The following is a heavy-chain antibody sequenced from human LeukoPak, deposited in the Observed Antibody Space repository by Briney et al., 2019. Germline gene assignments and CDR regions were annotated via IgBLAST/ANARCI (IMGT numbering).Heavy chain of an antibody. D-gene: IGHD7-27*01. Sequence: GASVKVSCKASGYTFTSYDINWVRQATGQGLEWMGWMNPNSGNSGYAQRFQGRVTMTRNTSISTAYMELSSLRSEDTAVYYCARGGNWDDAFDIWGQGTMVTVSS. CDR1: GYTFTSYD. J-gene: IGHJ3*02. V-gene: IGHV1-8*01. CDR3: ARGGNWDDAFDI. CDR2: MNPNSGNS.